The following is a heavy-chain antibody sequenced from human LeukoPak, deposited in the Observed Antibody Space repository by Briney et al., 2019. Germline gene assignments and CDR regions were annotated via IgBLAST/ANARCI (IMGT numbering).Heavy chain of an antibody. CDR1: GYTFTSYA. CDR2: INAGNGNT. D-gene: IGHD6-6*01. CDR3: ARDADSSSDWFDP. V-gene: IGHV1-3*01. J-gene: IGHJ5*02. Sequence: ASVKVSCKASGYTFTSYAMHWVRQAPGQRLEWMGWINAGNGNTKYSQRFQGRVTMTTDTSTSTAYMELRSLRSDDTAVYYCARDADSSSDWFDPWGQGTLVTVSS.